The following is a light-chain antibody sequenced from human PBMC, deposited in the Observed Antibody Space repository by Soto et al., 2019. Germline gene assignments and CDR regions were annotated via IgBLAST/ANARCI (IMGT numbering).Light chain of an antibody. V-gene: IGKV1-5*03. CDR1: QSISSW. J-gene: IGKJ1*01. CDR3: QQYNSYSWT. Sequence: DIQMTQSPSTLSASVGDRFTITWRASQSISSWLAWYQQKPGKAPKLLIYKASSLESGVPSRFSGSGSGTEFALTISSLQPDDFATYYCQQYNSYSWTFGQGTKVDI. CDR2: KAS.